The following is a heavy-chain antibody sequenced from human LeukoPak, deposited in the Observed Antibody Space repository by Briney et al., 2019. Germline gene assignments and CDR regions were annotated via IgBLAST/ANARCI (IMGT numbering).Heavy chain of an antibody. CDR3: ARAGYCRGGTCYSNYFDF. J-gene: IGHJ4*02. CDR1: GFTFNSYW. D-gene: IGHD2-15*01. CDR2: IKQDGNEK. V-gene: IGHV3-7*01. Sequence: GGSLRLSCAASGFTFNSYWMSWVRQAPGKGLEWVANIKQDGNEKYFVDSVKGRFSISRDNAKNSLYLQMSSLRAEDTAVYYCARAGYCRGGTCYSNYFDFWGQGTLVTVSS.